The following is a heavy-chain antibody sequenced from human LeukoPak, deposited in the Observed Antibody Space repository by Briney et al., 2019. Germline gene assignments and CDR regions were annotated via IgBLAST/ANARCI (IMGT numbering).Heavy chain of an antibody. CDR2: IIPILGIA. J-gene: IGHJ4*02. CDR3: ARYVVDSSGYYFSHFDY. CDR1: GGTFSSYA. D-gene: IGHD3-22*01. Sequence: SVKVSCKASGGTFSSYAISWVRQAPGQGLEWMGRIIPILGIANYAQKFQGRVTITADKSTSTAYMELSGLRSEDTAVYYCARYVVDSSGYYFSHFDYWGQGTLVTVSS. V-gene: IGHV1-69*04.